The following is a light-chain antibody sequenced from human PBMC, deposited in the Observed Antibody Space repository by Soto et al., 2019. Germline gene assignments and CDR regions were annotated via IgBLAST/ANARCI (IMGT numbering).Light chain of an antibody. CDR1: SGSIARNY. V-gene: IGLV6-57*04. CDR2: EDN. Sequence: NFMLIQPHSVSESPGKTVTISCTRSSGSIARNYVQWYQQRPDSAPTTVIYEDNQRPSGVPDRFSGSIDSSSNSASLTISGLKTEDEADYYCQSYDSSTVVFGGGTKVTVL. CDR3: QSYDSSTVV. J-gene: IGLJ2*01.